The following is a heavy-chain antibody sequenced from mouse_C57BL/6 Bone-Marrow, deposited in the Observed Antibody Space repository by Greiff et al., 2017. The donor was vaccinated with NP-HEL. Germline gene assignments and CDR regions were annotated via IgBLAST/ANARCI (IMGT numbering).Heavy chain of an antibody. CDR3: ARVNYYGSSSDY. Sequence: VKLQQSGAELVKPGASVKISCKASGYAFSSYWMNWVKQRPGKGLEWIGQIYPGDGDTNYNGKFKGKATLTADKSSSTAYMQLSSLTSEDSAVYFCARVNYYGSSSDYWGKGTTLTVSS. D-gene: IGHD1-1*01. CDR2: IYPGDGDT. J-gene: IGHJ2*01. V-gene: IGHV1-80*01. CDR1: GYAFSSYW.